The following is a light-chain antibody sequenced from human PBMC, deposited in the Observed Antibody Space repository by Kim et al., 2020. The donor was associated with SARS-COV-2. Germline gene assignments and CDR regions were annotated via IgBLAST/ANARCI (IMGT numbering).Light chain of an antibody. Sequence: DIQMTQSPSSLSASVGDRVTITCRASQDIRTYLNWYQQKPGKAPKLLIYDASDLQTGVPSRFSGSGSRTDFSFTISSLQPEDVATYYCQQYDYLPPTFGQGTKLEI. CDR2: DAS. J-gene: IGKJ2*01. CDR3: QQYDYLPPT. V-gene: IGKV1-33*01. CDR1: QDIRTY.